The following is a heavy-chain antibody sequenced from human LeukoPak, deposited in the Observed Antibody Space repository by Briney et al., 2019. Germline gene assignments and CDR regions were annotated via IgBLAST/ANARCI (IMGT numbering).Heavy chain of an antibody. Sequence: PGGSLRLSCAASGVMFPSYWMTWVRQAPRKGLEWVANIKQDGSEKYYVDSVKGRFTISRDNAKNSVYLQMNSLRAEDTAVYYCARRHHFGFLDSWGQGTLVTVSS. D-gene: IGHD3-10*01. J-gene: IGHJ4*02. CDR2: IKQDGSEK. V-gene: IGHV3-7*04. CDR3: ARRHHFGFLDS. CDR1: GVMFPSYW.